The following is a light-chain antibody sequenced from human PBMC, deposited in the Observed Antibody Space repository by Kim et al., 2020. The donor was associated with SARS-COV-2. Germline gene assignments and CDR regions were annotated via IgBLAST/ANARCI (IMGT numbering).Light chain of an antibody. V-gene: IGKV3-11*01. CDR2: DAS. Sequence: EIVLTQSPATLSLSPGDRATLSCRASQNINNYLAWYQQKPGQAPRLLMFDASTRATGVPAKFSGSGFGTDFTLTISSLEPEDFAVYFCQQRDSWSRTFGQGTKVDIK. CDR1: QNINNY. J-gene: IGKJ1*01. CDR3: QQRDSWSRT.